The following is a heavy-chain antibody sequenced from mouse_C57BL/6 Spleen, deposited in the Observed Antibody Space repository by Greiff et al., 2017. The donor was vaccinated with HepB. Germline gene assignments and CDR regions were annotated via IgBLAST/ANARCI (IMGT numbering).Heavy chain of an antibody. D-gene: IGHD1-1*01. CDR2: IDPSDSYT. V-gene: IGHV1-50*01. CDR3: ARGDARYGFAY. Sequence: QVQLQQPGSELVKPGASVKLSCKAPGYTFTSYWMQWVKQRPGQGLEWIGEIDPSDSYTNYNQKFKGKATLTVDTSSSTAYMQLSSLTSEDSAVYYCARGDARYGFAYWGQGTLVTVSA. CDR1: GYTFTSYW. J-gene: IGHJ3*01.